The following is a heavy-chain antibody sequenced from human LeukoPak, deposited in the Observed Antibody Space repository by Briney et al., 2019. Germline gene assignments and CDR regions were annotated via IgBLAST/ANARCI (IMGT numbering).Heavy chain of an antibody. CDR2: ISGSGGST. CDR1: GFTFSNYA. J-gene: IGHJ4*02. V-gene: IGHV3-23*01. CDR3: AKDRVFGGVIVTAFDY. Sequence: GGSLRLSCAASGFTFSNYAMSWVRQAPGKGLEWVSVISGSGGSTYYVDSVQGRFTISRDNSKNTLYLQMNSLRAEDTAVYYCAKDRVFGGVIVTAFDYWGQGTLVTVSS. D-gene: IGHD3-16*02.